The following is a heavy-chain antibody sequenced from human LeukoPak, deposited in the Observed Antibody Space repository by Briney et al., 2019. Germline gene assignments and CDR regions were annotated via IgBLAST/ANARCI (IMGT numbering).Heavy chain of an antibody. D-gene: IGHD6-13*01. V-gene: IGHV4-38-2*01. Sequence: PSETLSLTCAVSGYSISSGYYWGWIRQPPGKGLEWIGSIYHSGSTYYNPSLKSLVTISVDTSKNQVSLKLSSVTAADTAVYYCARHGEQQLVLFDYWGQGTLVTVSS. CDR2: IYHSGST. CDR3: ARHGEQQLVLFDY. CDR1: GYSISSGYY. J-gene: IGHJ4*02.